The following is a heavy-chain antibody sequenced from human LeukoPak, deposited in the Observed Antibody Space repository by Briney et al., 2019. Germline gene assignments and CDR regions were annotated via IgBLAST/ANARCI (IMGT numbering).Heavy chain of an antibody. CDR1: GGTFSSYA. CDR3: ARDTLYSSSWTPFDY. D-gene: IGHD6-13*01. V-gene: IGHV1-69*04. CDR2: IIPILGIA. J-gene: IGHJ4*02. Sequence: SVKVSCKASGGTFSSYAISWVRQAPGQGLEWMGRIIPILGIANYAQKFQGRVTITADKSTSTAYMELSSLRSEDTAVYYCARDTLYSSSWTPFDYWGQGTLVTVSS.